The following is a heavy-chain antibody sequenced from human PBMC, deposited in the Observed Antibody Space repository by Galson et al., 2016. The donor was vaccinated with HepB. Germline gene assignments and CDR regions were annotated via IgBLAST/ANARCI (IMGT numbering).Heavy chain of an antibody. D-gene: IGHD3-10*01. CDR3: ARIRGVLQYYFDY. CDR2: IHYNGRT. V-gene: IGHV4-31*03. CDR1: DGSINSGAYY. Sequence: TLSLTCTVSDGSINSGAYYWSWIRQHPAKGLEWLGYIHYNGRTDYNPSLRSRITISLDTSKKQFSLQLTSVTAADTAVYYCARIRGVLQYYFDYWGQGTLVTVPS. J-gene: IGHJ4*02.